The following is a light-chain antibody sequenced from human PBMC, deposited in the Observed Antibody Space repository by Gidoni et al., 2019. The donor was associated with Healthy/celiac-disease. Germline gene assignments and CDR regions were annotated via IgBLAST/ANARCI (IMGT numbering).Light chain of an antibody. CDR2: EVS. CDR1: SRDVGSYNL. J-gene: IGLJ3*02. V-gene: IGLV2-23*02. CDR3: CSYAGSSTWV. Sequence: QSALTQPASVSGSTGQSITISCTGSSRDVGSYNLVSWYQQHPGKSPKLIMYEVSKRPSGVSNRFSGSKSGNTASLTISGLHAEDEADYYCCSYAGSSTWVFGGGTKLTVL.